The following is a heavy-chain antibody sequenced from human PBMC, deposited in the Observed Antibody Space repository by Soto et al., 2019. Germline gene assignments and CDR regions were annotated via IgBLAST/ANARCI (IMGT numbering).Heavy chain of an antibody. V-gene: IGHV3-23*01. Sequence: GGSLRLSCAASGFTFSSYAMSWVRQAPGKGLEWVSAISGSGGSTYYADSVKGRFTISRDNSKNTLYLQMNSLRAEDTAVYYCAKGRGFEESDHYGMDVWGQGTTVTVSS. CDR2: ISGSGGST. CDR3: AKGRGFEESDHYGMDV. D-gene: IGHD3-10*01. J-gene: IGHJ6*02. CDR1: GFTFSSYA.